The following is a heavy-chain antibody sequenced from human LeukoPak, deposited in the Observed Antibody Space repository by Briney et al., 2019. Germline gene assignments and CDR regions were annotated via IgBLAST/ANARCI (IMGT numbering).Heavy chain of an antibody. J-gene: IGHJ5*02. CDR2: INPNSGGT. Sequence: GASVKVSCKASGYTFTGYYIHWVRQAPGQGLEWVGLINPNSGGTNYAQKFQGRVTMTRDTSISTAYMELSRPKSDDKAVYYCARAEKFWSGYYGFEPWGKGKLVTVSS. V-gene: IGHV1-2*02. D-gene: IGHD3-3*01. CDR3: ARAEKFWSGYYGFEP. CDR1: GYTFTGYY.